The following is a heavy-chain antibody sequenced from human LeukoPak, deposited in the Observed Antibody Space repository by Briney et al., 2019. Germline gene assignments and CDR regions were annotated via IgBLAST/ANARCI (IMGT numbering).Heavy chain of an antibody. J-gene: IGHJ5*02. CDR3: ARGQQLVPAGRWFDP. CDR2: INPNSGGT. CDR1: GYTFTGYY. Sequence: GASVKVSCKASGYTFTGYYMHWVRQAPGQGLEWMGWINPNSGGTNYAQKFQGRVTMTRDTSISTAYMELSRLRSDDTAVYYCARGQQLVPAGRWFDPWGQGTLVTVSS. D-gene: IGHD6-13*01. V-gene: IGHV1-2*02.